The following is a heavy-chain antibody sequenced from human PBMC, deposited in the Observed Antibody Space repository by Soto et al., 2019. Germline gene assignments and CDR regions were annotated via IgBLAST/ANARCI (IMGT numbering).Heavy chain of an antibody. J-gene: IGHJ3*02. CDR2: IYYSGST. CDR3: ARHVAGGWENAFDI. Sequence: QLQLQESGPGLVKPSETLSLTCTVSGGSISSSSYYWGWIRQPPGKGLEWIGSIYYSGSTYYNPSLKSRVTISVDTSKNQFSLKLSSVTAADTAVYYCARHVAGGWENAFDIWGQGTMVTVSS. V-gene: IGHV4-39*01. CDR1: GGSISSSSYY. D-gene: IGHD6-19*01.